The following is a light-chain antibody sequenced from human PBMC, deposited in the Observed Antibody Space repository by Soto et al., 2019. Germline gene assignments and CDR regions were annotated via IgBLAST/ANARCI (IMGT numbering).Light chain of an antibody. Sequence: EIVMTQSPATLSVSPGERATLPCRASQSVSSNLAWYQQKPGQAPRLLIYGASTRATGIPARFSGSGSGTEFTLTISSLPSEDFAVYYCQQRSNWLITFGQGTRLEI. CDR3: QQRSNWLIT. CDR1: QSVSSN. CDR2: GAS. J-gene: IGKJ5*01. V-gene: IGKV3-15*01.